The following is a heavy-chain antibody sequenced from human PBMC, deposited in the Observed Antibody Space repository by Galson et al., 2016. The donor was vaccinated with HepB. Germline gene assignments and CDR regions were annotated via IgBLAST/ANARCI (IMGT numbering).Heavy chain of an antibody. J-gene: IGHJ4*02. CDR1: AFTFSDYY. Sequence: SLRLSCAGSAFTFSDYYLVWIRQAPGKGLEWVSLISGSGDTTYYAGSVRGRFIISRDNSKNTLYLQMNSLGAEDTAVYYCATVLVKAVAFDSWGQGTLVTVSS. D-gene: IGHD6-19*01. CDR3: ATVLVKAVAFDS. CDR2: ISGSGDTT. V-gene: IGHV3-23*01.